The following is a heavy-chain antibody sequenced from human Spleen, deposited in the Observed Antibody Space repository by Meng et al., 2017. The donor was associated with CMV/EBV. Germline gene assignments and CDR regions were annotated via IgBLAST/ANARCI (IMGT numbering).Heavy chain of an antibody. J-gene: IGHJ4*02. CDR1: GFTFSSYW. CDR2: INSDGSST. CDR3: ARDLGLQLVPQGFDF. V-gene: IGHV3-74*01. D-gene: IGHD1-1*01. Sequence: GESLKISCAASGFTFSSYWMHWVRQAPGKGLVWVSRINSDGSSTSYADSVKGRFTISRDNAKNSVSLHMNTLRAEDTAVYYCARDLGLQLVPQGFDFWGQGTLVTVSS.